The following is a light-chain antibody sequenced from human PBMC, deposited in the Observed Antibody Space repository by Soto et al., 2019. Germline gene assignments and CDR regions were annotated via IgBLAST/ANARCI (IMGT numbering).Light chain of an antibody. CDR2: EGS. CDR1: SSDVGSYNL. J-gene: IGLJ2*01. Sequence: QSVLTQPASVSGSPGHSITISCTGTSSDVGSYNLVSWYQQHPGKAPKLMIYEGSKRPSGVSNRFSGSKSGNTASLTISGLQAEDEADYYCCSYAGNVVFGGGTKVTVL. V-gene: IGLV2-23*01. CDR3: CSYAGNVV.